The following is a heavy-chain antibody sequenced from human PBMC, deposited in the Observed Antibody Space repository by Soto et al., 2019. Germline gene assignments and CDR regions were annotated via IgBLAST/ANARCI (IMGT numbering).Heavy chain of an antibody. Sequence: QVQLVQSGAEVQRPGASVKVSCKASGYTFTDTFIHWLRQTPGQRPEWMGWIKPNNGGPHFARNFQGRVTLTRDTSITTAYMELVGLESDDSAFYFCARALPRTVLGFDYWGQGTLVTVSS. D-gene: IGHD1-1*01. CDR2: IKPNNGGP. CDR1: GYTFTDTF. CDR3: ARALPRTVLGFDY. V-gene: IGHV1-2*02. J-gene: IGHJ4*02.